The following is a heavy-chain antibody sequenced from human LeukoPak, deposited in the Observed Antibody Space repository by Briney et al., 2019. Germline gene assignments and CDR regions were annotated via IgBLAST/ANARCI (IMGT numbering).Heavy chain of an antibody. CDR1: GGSISSSSYY. J-gene: IGHJ6*03. D-gene: IGHD6-19*01. CDR2: IYYSGST. Sequence: SETLSLTCTVSGGSISSSSYYWGWIRQPPGKGLEWIGSIYYSGSTYYNPSLKSRVTISVDTSMNQFSLKLRSVTAADTAVYYCARGAAVAYYYYYMDVWGKGTTVSLSS. CDR3: ARGAAVAYYYYYMDV. V-gene: IGHV4-39*07.